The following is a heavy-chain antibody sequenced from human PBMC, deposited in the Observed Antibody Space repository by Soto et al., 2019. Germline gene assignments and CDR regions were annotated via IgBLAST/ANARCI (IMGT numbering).Heavy chain of an antibody. CDR3: ARGRLVPAVNFDY. J-gene: IGHJ4*02. Sequence: SETLSLTCAVSGDSISSGGFSWSWIRQPPGKGLEWIGYIYHSGTSFYNPSLKSRVTISVDGSKNQFSLKVKSVTAADTAVYYCARGRLVPAVNFDYWGLGALVTVSS. CDR1: GDSISSGGFS. CDR2: IYHSGTS. D-gene: IGHD2-2*01. V-gene: IGHV4-30-2*01.